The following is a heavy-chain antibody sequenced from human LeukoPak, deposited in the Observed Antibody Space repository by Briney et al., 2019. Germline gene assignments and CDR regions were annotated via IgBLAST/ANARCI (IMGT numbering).Heavy chain of an antibody. J-gene: IGHJ4*02. D-gene: IGHD4-23*01. CDR3: ARGFITVITPYFDY. CDR2: INHSGST. Sequence: SETLSLTCAVYGGSFSGYYWSWIRQPPGKGLEWIGEINHSGSTYYNPSLKSRVTISLDTSKNEFSLMLSSVTAADTAVYYCARGFITVITPYFDYWGQGTLVTVSS. CDR1: GGSFSGYY. V-gene: IGHV4-34*01.